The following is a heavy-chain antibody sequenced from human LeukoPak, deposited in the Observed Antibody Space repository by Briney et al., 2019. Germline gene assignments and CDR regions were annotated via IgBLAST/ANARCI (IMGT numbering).Heavy chain of an antibody. CDR1: GGTFSSYA. J-gene: IGHJ4*02. D-gene: IGHD3-16*01. Sequence: SCKASGGTFSSYAMSWVRQAPGKGLEWVSAISGSGGSTYYADSVKGRFTISRDNSKNTLYLQMNSLRAEDTAVYYCANSKLRLRSPFDYWGQGTLVTVSS. V-gene: IGHV3-23*01. CDR3: ANSKLRLRSPFDY. CDR2: ISGSGGST.